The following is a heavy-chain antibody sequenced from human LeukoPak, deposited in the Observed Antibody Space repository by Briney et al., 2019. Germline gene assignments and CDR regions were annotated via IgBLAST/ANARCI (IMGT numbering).Heavy chain of an antibody. D-gene: IGHD2-15*01. V-gene: IGHV4-39*01. J-gene: IGHJ5*02. CDR2: IYYSGST. CDR1: GGSISSSNYY. CDR3: ARHRKDCSGGSCYSNWFDP. Sequence: PETLSLTCTVSGGSISSSNYYWGWIRQPPGKGLEWIGSIYYSGSTYYNPSLKSRVTISADTSENHFSLKLSSVTAADTAVYYCARHRKDCSGGSCYSNWFDPWGQGTLVTVSS.